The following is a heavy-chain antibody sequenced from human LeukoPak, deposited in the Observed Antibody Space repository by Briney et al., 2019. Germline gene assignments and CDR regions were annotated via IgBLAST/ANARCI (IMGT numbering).Heavy chain of an antibody. CDR1: GGSISSYY. J-gene: IGHJ4*02. Sequence: SETLSLTCTVSGGSISSYYWSWIRQPAGRGLEWIGRIYTSGSTNYNPSLKSRVTMSVDTSKNQFSLKLSSVTAADTAVYYCARDRGRGYQYYFDYWGQGTLVTVSS. CDR3: ARDRGRGYQYYFDY. CDR2: IYTSGST. D-gene: IGHD5-18*01. V-gene: IGHV4-4*07.